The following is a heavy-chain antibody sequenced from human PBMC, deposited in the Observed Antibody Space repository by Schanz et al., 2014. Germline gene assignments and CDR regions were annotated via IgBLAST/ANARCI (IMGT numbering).Heavy chain of an antibody. CDR1: GFSFSSYS. V-gene: IGHV3-30*03. J-gene: IGHJ4*02. CDR3: ARDRGYCSGGSCLTFDY. D-gene: IGHD2-15*01. Sequence: DLVESGGGLIQRGESLRLSCSASGFSFSSYSMNWVRQAPGKGLEWVAVISYDGSNKYYADSVKGRFTISRDNSKNTLYLQMNTLRAEDTAVYYCARDRGYCSGGSCLTFDYWGQGTLVTVSS. CDR2: ISYDGSNK.